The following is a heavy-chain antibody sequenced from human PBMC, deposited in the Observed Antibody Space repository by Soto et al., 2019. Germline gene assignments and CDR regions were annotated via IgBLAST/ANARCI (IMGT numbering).Heavy chain of an antibody. CDR3: AKSYYDTTGFAVDP. CDR1: GASVGTGY. Sequence: SETLSLTCTVSGASVGTGYWSWIRQPPGKGLERIGFMYYSGSFNYNPSLRSRVTISVDTSKNQFSLKVTSVTADDTAVYFCAKSYYDTTGFAVDPWGQGTLVT. J-gene: IGHJ5*02. CDR2: MYYSGSF. V-gene: IGHV4-59*02. D-gene: IGHD3-22*01.